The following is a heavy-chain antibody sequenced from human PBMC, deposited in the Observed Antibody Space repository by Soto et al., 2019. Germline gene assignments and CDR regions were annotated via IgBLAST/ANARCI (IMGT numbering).Heavy chain of an antibody. D-gene: IGHD1-1*01. J-gene: IGHJ5*02. CDR2: MYYGGRT. CDR3: ARGTLAPIILRKGRGPWFYP. Sequence: SETLSLTCTVSGGSISSYYWCWIRQPPRKGLEWVGYMYYGGRTNYNPSLKSRVTISVDTSKIQVSLKLRSVTAADTAVYFCARGTLAPIILRKGRGPWFYPWGQLNLVTVS. CDR1: GGSISSYY. V-gene: IGHV4-59*08.